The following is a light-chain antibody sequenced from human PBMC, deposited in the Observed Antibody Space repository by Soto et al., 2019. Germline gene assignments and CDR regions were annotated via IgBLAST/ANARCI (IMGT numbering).Light chain of an antibody. CDR1: QAMRND. Sequence: IQMTQSPSSLSASIGDKVTITCRASQAMRNDLSWYQQKPGKAPKLLIYAASILQGGVPSRFSGSGSGTDFTLTVSSLQPEDFATYYCGQAYNFPQTFGQGTKVEI. J-gene: IGKJ1*01. V-gene: IGKV1-6*01. CDR2: AAS. CDR3: GQAYNFPQT.